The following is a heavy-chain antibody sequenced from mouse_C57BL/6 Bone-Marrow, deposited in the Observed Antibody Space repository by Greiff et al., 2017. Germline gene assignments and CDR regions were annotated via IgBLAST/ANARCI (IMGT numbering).Heavy chain of an antibody. V-gene: IGHV1-54*01. D-gene: IGHD1-1*01. CDR1: GYAFTNYL. J-gene: IGHJ4*01. CDR2: INPGSGGT. Sequence: QVQLQQSGAELVRPGTSVKVSCKASGYAFTNYLIEWVKQRPGQGLEWIGVINPGSGGTNYNEKFKGKATLTADKSSSTAYMQLSSLTSEDSAVYFCAIIYYYGSRRGYYAMDYWGQGTSVTVSS. CDR3: AIIYYYGSRRGYYAMDY.